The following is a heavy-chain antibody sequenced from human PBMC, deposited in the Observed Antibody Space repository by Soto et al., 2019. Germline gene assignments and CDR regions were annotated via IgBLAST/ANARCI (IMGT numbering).Heavy chain of an antibody. V-gene: IGHV3-49*03. CDR3: TRSTGTKDYYGMDV. Sequence: PGGSLRLSCTASGFTFGDYGMSWFRQAPGKALEWVGFIRSKAFGGTTEYAASVKDRFTISRDDSKSIANLRMNSLKTEDTAVYYCTRSTGTKDYYGMDVWDQGTTVTVSS. CDR1: GFTFGDYG. CDR2: IRSKAFGGTT. D-gene: IGHD4-4*01. J-gene: IGHJ6*02.